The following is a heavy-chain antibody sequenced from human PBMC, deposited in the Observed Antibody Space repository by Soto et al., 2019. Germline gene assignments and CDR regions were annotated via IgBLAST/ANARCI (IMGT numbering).Heavy chain of an antibody. CDR3: ARGHLAHYGMDV. V-gene: IGHV4-34*01. Sequence: SETLSLTCAVYGGSFSGYYWSWIRQPPGKGLEWIGEINQSGSTNYNPALMSPVSISVDTSKDQFSLELSSVTAADTPLYYCARGHLAHYGMDVWAQGAPVPVSS. CDR1: GGSFSGYY. CDR2: INQSGST. J-gene: IGHJ6*02.